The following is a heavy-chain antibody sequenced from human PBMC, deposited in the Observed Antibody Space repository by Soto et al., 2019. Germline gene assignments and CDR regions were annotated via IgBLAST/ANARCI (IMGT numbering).Heavy chain of an antibody. J-gene: IGHJ4*02. CDR1: GFTFSSYA. CDR3: ARVGEQWLVPGRPRVSYFDY. Sequence: QVQLVESGGGVVQPGRSLRLSCAASGFTFSSYAMHWVRQAPGKGLEWVAVISYDGSNKYYADSVKGRFTISRDNSKNTLYLQMNSLRAEDTAVYYCARVGEQWLVPGRPRVSYFDYWGQGTLVAVSS. V-gene: IGHV3-30-3*01. D-gene: IGHD6-19*01. CDR2: ISYDGSNK.